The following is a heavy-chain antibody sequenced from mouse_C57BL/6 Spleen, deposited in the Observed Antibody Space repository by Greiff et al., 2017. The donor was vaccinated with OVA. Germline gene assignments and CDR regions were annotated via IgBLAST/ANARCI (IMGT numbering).Heavy chain of an antibody. J-gene: IGHJ2*01. D-gene: IGHD2-1*01. V-gene: IGHV1-82*01. CDR3: ARDGNYVYCDY. CDR1: GYAFSSSW. CDR2: IYPGDGDT. Sequence: VQLQQSGPELVKPGASVKISCKASGYAFSSSWMNWVKQRPGKGLEWIGRIYPGDGDTNYNGKFKGKATLTADKSSSTAYMQLSSLTSEDSAVYFCARDGNYVYCDYWGQGTTLTVSS.